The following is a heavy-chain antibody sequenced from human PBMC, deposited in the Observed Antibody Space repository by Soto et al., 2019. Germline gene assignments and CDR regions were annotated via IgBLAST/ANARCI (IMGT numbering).Heavy chain of an antibody. CDR1: GFTFSSYS. J-gene: IGHJ6*02. D-gene: IGHD5-12*01. CDR3: ARDLVDIVATYGMDV. CDR2: ISSSSSYI. V-gene: IGHV3-21*01. Sequence: PGVSLRLSCAASGFTFSSYSMNWVRQAPGKGLEWVSSISSSSSYIYYADSVKGRFTISRDNAKNSLYLQMNSLRAEDTAVYYCARDLVDIVATYGMDVWRQGTTVSGSS.